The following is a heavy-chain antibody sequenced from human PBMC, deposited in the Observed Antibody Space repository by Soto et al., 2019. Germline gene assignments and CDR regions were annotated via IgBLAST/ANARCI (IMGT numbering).Heavy chain of an antibody. CDR2: LYYSGTT. V-gene: IGHV4-39*01. D-gene: IGHD5-18*01. CDR1: GGSFSSSIYY. Sequence: SDTMSLTCHVSGGSFSSSIYYWVWVRQPPGKGLEWIGSLYYSGTTYYNPSLKSRVTISVDRTKNQFSLNLTSVTAADMAVYYCVRHSGYSSNWGEFDPWGQGTLVTVSS. CDR3: VRHSGYSSNWGEFDP. J-gene: IGHJ5*02.